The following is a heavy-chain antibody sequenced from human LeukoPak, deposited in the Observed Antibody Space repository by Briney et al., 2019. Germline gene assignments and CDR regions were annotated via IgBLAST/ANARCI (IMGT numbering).Heavy chain of an antibody. D-gene: IGHD3-22*01. Sequence: ASVKVSCKASGYTFTGYYMHWVRQAPGQGLEWMGWINPNSGGTNYAQKFQGRVTMTRDTSISTAYMELSRLRSDDTAVYYCARVLHRTNYSDRSGYLYFDYWGQGTLVTVSS. CDR1: GYTFTGYY. CDR3: ARVLHRTNYSDRSGYLYFDY. CDR2: INPNSGGT. J-gene: IGHJ4*02. V-gene: IGHV1-2*02.